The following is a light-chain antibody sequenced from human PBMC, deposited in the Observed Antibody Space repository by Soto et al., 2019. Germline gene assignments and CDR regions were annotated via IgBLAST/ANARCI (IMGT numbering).Light chain of an antibody. V-gene: IGKV1-39*01. J-gene: IGKJ1*01. CDR1: QSISSY. CDR2: ASS. Sequence: DIQMTQSPSSLSASVGDRVTITCRASQSISSYLNWYQQKPGKAPKLLIYASSSLQSALPSRLSGSGSGTDFHLTINRLHPEEFATYYCQPRRTFGQGTKVEIQ. CDR3: QPRRT.